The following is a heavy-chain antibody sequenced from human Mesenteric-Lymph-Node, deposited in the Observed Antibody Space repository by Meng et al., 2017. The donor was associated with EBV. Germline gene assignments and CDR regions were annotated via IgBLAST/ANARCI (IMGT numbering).Heavy chain of an antibody. V-gene: IGHV4-4*02. Sequence: GQLQGSGPGLVKPSGTLSLPCAVSGDSISGSNWWSWVRQPPGKGLEWIGEISHSGSTNYNPSLKSRVIMSLDKSKNQFSLKLNSATAADTAVYYCASVFVNTALVIPYFNYWGQGTLVTVSS. CDR3: ASVFVNTALVIPYFNY. CDR2: ISHSGST. D-gene: IGHD5-18*01. J-gene: IGHJ4*02. CDR1: GDSISGSNW.